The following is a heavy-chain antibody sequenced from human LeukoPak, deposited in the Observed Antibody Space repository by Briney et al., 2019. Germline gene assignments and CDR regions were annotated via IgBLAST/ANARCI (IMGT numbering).Heavy chain of an antibody. Sequence: KTGWSLRLSCAASGFIFSSYAMSWVRQAPGRGLEWVSGIIDTGRTTYYADSVKGRFTISRDNSKNTLYLQMNSLRAEDTAVYYCAKFSGHPTTNYYMDVWGEGTTVTVSS. V-gene: IGHV3-23*01. CDR1: GFIFSSYA. D-gene: IGHD6-25*01. CDR2: IIDTGRTT. J-gene: IGHJ6*03. CDR3: AKFSGHPTTNYYMDV.